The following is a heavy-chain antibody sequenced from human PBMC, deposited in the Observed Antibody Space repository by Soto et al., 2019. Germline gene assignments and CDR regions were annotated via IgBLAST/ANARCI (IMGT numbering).Heavy chain of an antibody. J-gene: IGHJ6*02. CDR2: IDPSDSYT. V-gene: IGHV5-10-1*01. D-gene: IGHD4-4*01. Sequence: AGASLKISCKGSGYSFTSYWISWVRQMPGKGLEWMGRIDPSDSYTNYSPSFQGHVTISADKSISTAYLQWSSLKASDTAMYYCARLAVGYSKLAPYYYYGMDVWGQGTTVTVSS. CDR1: GYSFTSYW. CDR3: ARLAVGYSKLAPYYYYGMDV.